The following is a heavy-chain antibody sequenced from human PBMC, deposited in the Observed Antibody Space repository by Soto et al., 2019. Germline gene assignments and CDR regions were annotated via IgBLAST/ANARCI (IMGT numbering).Heavy chain of an antibody. CDR2: INHSGST. V-gene: IGHV4-34*01. Sequence: ETRCCTGHAYGGSFSAYYWSWIRQPPGKGLEGIGGINHSGSTSYKTSLHSLVTISVDTSKNQFSLNLSSVTAADTAVYYCARGLSRWFDPWGQGTLVTVYS. CDR3: ARGLSRWFDP. CDR1: GGSFSAYY. J-gene: IGHJ5*02.